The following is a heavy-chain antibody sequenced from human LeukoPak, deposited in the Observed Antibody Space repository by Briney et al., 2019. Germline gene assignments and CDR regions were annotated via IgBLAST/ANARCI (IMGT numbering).Heavy chain of an antibody. CDR1: GFTFRSYA. CDR2: ISSSSSTI. Sequence: GGSLRLSCAASGFTFRSYAMTWVRQAPGKGLEWVSYISSSSSTIYYADSVKGRFTISRDNAKNSLYLQMNSLRAEDTAVYYCGRDKGISGYSIDYWGQGTLVTVSS. D-gene: IGHD3-22*01. J-gene: IGHJ4*02. CDR3: GRDKGISGYSIDY. V-gene: IGHV3-48*01.